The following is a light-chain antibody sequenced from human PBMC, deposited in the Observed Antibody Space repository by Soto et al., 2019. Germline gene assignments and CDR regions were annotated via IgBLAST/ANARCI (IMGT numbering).Light chain of an antibody. CDR2: EGT. V-gene: IGLV2-23*01. CDR1: STDFENYNL. Sequence: QSALTQPAAVSGSPGQSITISCTRSSTDFENYNLVSWYQHCPDKAPKLIIYEGTKRPSEISDRFSGSESDTTASLIISGLQPEEEADYYCSSYAGSSARVVFGGGTKVTVL. CDR3: SSYAGSSARVV. J-gene: IGLJ2*01.